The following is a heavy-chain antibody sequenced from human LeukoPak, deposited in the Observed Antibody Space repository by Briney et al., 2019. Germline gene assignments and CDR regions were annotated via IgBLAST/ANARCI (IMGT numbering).Heavy chain of an antibody. CDR3: ARDIGIAVAGSDY. Sequence: GGSLRLSCAASGFTFSSYGMHWVRQAPGKGLGWVAVIWYDGSNKYYADSVKGRLTISRDNSKNTLYLQMNSLRAEDTAVYYCARDIGIAVAGSDYWDQGTLVTVSS. D-gene: IGHD6-19*01. CDR2: IWYDGSNK. J-gene: IGHJ4*02. CDR1: GFTFSSYG. V-gene: IGHV3-33*01.